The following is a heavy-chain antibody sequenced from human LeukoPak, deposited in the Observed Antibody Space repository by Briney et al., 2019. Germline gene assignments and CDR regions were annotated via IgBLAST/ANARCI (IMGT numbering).Heavy chain of an antibody. V-gene: IGHV4-59*01. D-gene: IGHD6-13*01. Sequence: SETLSLTCTVSGGSISSYYWSWIRQPPGKGLEWIGYIYYSGSTNYNPSLKSRVTISVDTSKNQLSLKLSSVTAADTAVYYCAREAAAGNFDPWGQGTLVTVSS. J-gene: IGHJ5*02. CDR1: GGSISSYY. CDR3: AREAAAGNFDP. CDR2: IYYSGST.